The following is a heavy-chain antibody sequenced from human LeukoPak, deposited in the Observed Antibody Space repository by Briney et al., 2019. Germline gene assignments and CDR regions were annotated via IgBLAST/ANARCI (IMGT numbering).Heavy chain of an antibody. J-gene: IGHJ5*02. V-gene: IGHV3-21*01. CDR1: GFTFSSYS. CDR3: ARDHCSSTSCYTTNNWFDP. Sequence: GGSLRLSCAASGFTFSSYSMNWVRQAPGKGLEWVSSISSSSSYIYYADSVKGRFTISRDNAKNSLYLQMNSLRAEDTAVYYCARDHCSSTSCYTTNNWFDPWGQGTLVTVSS. D-gene: IGHD2-2*02. CDR2: ISSSSSYI.